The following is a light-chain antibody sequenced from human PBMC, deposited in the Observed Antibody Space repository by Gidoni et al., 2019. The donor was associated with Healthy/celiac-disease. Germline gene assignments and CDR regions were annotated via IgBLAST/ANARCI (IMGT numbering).Light chain of an antibody. CDR3: QQRT. V-gene: IGKV1-5*01. CDR1: QSISSW. CDR2: DAS. J-gene: IGKJ1*01. Sequence: DIQMTQSPSTLSASVGDRVTITCRASQSISSWLAWYQQKPGKAPKLLSYDASSLESGVPSRFSGSGSGTEFTLTISSLQPDDFATYYCQQRTFGQGTKVEIK.